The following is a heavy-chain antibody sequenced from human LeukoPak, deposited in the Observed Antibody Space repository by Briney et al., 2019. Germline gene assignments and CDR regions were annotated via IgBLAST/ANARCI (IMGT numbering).Heavy chain of an antibody. CDR3: ARVGCSSTSCYSVYGYYYMDV. CDR2: INPNSGGT. V-gene: IGHV1-2*02. Sequence: ASVTVSCTASGYTFTGYYMHWVRQAPGQGLEWMGWINPNSGGTNYAQKFQGRVTMTRDTSISTAYMELSRLRSDDTAVYYCARVGCSSTSCYSVYGYYYMDVWGKGTTVTVSS. J-gene: IGHJ6*03. CDR1: GYTFTGYY. D-gene: IGHD2-2*01.